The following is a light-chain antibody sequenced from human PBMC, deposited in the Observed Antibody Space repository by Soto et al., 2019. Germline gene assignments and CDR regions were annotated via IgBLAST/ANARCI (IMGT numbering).Light chain of an antibody. CDR3: AQIYTAQWT. CDR2: GAS. CDR1: ENIKNY. Sequence: DIHVTQSPSSLPASLGDRVTITCRASENIKNYLIWYQQKPGKAPILLIYGASTLKTGVPSRFGGSGSGTDFTFTIGGLQPDDFATYYCAQIYTAQWTFGQGTRVDLK. V-gene: IGKV1-39*01. J-gene: IGKJ1*01.